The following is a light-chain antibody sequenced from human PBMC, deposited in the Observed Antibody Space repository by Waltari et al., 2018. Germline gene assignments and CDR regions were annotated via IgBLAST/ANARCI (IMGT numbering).Light chain of an antibody. CDR3: QQHYSSPRT. CDR2: WAS. Sequence: DIVMTQSPDSLALSLGERATINCKSGQSVLSSSNNKHYLSWYQQKPGQPPKLLIYWASTRQSGVPDRFSGSGSGTDFTLTISSLQAEDVAVYYCQQHYSSPRTFGQGTKVEVK. J-gene: IGKJ1*01. CDR1: QSVLSSSNNKHY. V-gene: IGKV4-1*01.